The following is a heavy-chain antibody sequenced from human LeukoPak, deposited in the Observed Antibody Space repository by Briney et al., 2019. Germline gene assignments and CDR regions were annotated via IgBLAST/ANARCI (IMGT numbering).Heavy chain of an antibody. J-gene: IGHJ5*02. D-gene: IGHD2-2*01. CDR1: GGSISSSSYY. Sequence: PSETLSLTCTVSGGSISSSSYYWGWIRQPPGKGLEWIGSIYYSGSTYYNPSLKSRVTISVDTSKNQFSLKLSSVTAADTAVYYCARNSPPGYCSSTSCPELDWFDPWGQGTLVTVSS. V-gene: IGHV4-39*01. CDR3: ARNSPPGYCSSTSCPELDWFDP. CDR2: IYYSGST.